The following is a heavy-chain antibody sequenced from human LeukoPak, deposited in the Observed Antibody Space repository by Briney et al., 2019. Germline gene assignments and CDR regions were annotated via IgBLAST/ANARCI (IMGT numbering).Heavy chain of an antibody. CDR3: ARSGLGTGPDYYYYMDV. V-gene: IGHV3-7*01. CDR2: IKQDGSEK. CDR1: GFTFSSHW. Sequence: GGSLRLSCAASGFTFSSHWMSWVRQAPGKGLEWVANIKQDGSEKYYVDSVKGRFTISRDNAKNSLYLQMNSLRAEDTAVYYCARSGLGTGPDYYYYMDVWGKGTTVTVSS. J-gene: IGHJ6*03. D-gene: IGHD5-18*01.